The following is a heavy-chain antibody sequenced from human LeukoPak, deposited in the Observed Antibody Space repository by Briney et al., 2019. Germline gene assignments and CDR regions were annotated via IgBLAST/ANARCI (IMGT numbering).Heavy chain of an antibody. D-gene: IGHD6-13*01. CDR2: IYYSGST. CDR3: AGQQPLAYIDY. Sequence: PSETLSLTCTVSGGSISSGDYYWSWIRQPPGKGLEWIGYIYYSGSTYYNPSLKSRVTISVDTSKNQFSPKLSSVTAADTAVYYCAGQQPLAYIDYWGQGTLVTVSS. V-gene: IGHV4-30-4*08. J-gene: IGHJ4*02. CDR1: GGSISSGDYY.